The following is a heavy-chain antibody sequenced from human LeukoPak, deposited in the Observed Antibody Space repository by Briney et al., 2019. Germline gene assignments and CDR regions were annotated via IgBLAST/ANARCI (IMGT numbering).Heavy chain of an antibody. V-gene: IGHV4-59*12. Sequence: SETLSLTCTVSGGSISSYYWSWIRQPPGKGLEWIGYIYYSGSTNYNPSLKSRVTISVDTSKNQFSLKLSSVTAADTAVYYCARESGDYDGGYYYGMDVWGQGTTVTVSS. J-gene: IGHJ6*02. D-gene: IGHD4-17*01. CDR1: GGSISSYY. CDR2: IYYSGST. CDR3: ARESGDYDGGYYYGMDV.